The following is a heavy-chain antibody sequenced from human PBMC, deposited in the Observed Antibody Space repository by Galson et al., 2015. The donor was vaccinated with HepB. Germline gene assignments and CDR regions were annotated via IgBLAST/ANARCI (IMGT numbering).Heavy chain of an antibody. D-gene: IGHD2-2*01. CDR1: GYTFTSYG. J-gene: IGHJ5*02. V-gene: IGHV1-18*01. Sequence: SVKVSCKASGYTFTSYGISWVRQAPGQGLEWMGWISAYNGNTNYAQKLQGRVTMTTDTSTSTAYMELRSLRSDDTAVYYCARGRSTSCSYCNWFDPWGQGTLVTVSS. CDR2: ISAYNGNT. CDR3: ARGRSTSCSYCNWFDP.